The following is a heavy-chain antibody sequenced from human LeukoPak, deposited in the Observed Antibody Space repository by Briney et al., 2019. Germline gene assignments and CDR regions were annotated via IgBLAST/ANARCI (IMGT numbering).Heavy chain of an antibody. CDR3: VKDHYSDSSGLLDF. Sequence: QPGGSLRLSCSASGFTFSSYAMHWVRQAPGKGLEYVSAISRNGGTTYYADSVKGRFTVSRDKSKNTMFLQMSSLRTEDTAVYYCVKDHYSDSSGLLDFWGQGTLVTVSS. J-gene: IGHJ4*02. CDR1: GFTFSSYA. CDR2: ISRNGGTT. V-gene: IGHV3-64D*09. D-gene: IGHD3-22*01.